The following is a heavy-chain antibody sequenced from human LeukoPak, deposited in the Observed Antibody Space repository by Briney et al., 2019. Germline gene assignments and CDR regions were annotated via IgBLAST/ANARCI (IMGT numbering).Heavy chain of an antibody. CDR3: ARMGSGWYYFDY. Sequence: SETLPLTCTVSGGSISSYYWSWIRQPPGKGLEWIGYIYYSGSTNYNPSLKSRVTISVDTSKNQFSLKLSSVTAADTAVYYCARMGSGWYYFDYWGQGTLVTVSS. CDR1: GGSISSYY. CDR2: IYYSGST. D-gene: IGHD6-19*01. J-gene: IGHJ4*02. V-gene: IGHV4-59*08.